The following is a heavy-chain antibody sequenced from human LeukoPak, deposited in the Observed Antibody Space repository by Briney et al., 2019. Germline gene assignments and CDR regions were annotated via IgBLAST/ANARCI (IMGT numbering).Heavy chain of an antibody. CDR2: ISGSGGST. V-gene: IGHV3-23*01. CDR1: GFTFCSHA. Sequence: GGSPRLPCAASGFTFCSHAMSWVRPAPGKGGGGVSAISGSGGSTYYADSVKGRFTISRDNSKNTLYLQMNSLRAEDTAVYYCAKSSGGYSPFDYWGQGTLVTVSS. J-gene: IGHJ4*02. D-gene: IGHD2-15*01. CDR3: AKSSGGYSPFDY.